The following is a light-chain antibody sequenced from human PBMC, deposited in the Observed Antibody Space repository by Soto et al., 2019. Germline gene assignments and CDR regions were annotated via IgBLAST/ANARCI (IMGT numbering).Light chain of an antibody. J-gene: IGKJ1*01. CDR2: GAS. CDR3: QQYGSSRWT. V-gene: IGKV3-20*01. CDR1: QSVSSNY. Sequence: ENVLTQSPGTLSLSPGARATLSCRASQSVSSNYVAWYQQKPGQAPRLLVYGASSRATGIPDRFSGSGSGTDFTLTISRLEPEDFAVYYCQQYGSSRWTFGQGTKVDIK.